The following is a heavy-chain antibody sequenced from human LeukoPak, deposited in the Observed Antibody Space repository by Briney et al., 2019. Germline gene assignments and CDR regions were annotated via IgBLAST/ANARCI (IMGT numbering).Heavy chain of an antibody. Sequence: GASVKVSCKTSGYTFTDYNLHWVRQAPGQRLEWMGIIKPSGGDTSYAQTLQGRVFMTRDTSTSTVYMELSSLKSEDTAVYYCAREYYDSNRRDYFDYWGQGTLVTVSS. CDR2: IKPSGGDT. CDR3: AREYYDSNRRDYFDY. D-gene: IGHD3-22*01. V-gene: IGHV1-46*01. J-gene: IGHJ4*02. CDR1: GYTFTDYN.